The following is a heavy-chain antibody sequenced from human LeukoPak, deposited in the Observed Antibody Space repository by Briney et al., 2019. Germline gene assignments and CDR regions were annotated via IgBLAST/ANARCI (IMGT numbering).Heavy chain of an antibody. CDR3: ARDSSGPPYYYYGMDV. V-gene: IGHV4-31*03. CDR1: GGSISSGGYY. CDR2: LYSIGST. J-gene: IGHJ6*02. Sequence: SETLSLTCTVSGGSISSGGYYWSWIRQHPEKGLEWIGYLYSIGSTYYNPSLKSRVTISVDTSKNQVSLKMSSVTAADTAVYYCARDSSGPPYYYYGMDVWGQGTTVTVS. D-gene: IGHD6-19*01.